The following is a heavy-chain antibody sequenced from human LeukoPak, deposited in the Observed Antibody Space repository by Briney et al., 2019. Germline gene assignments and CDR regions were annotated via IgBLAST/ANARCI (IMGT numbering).Heavy chain of an antibody. CDR3: ARDRGIAVADYFDY. J-gene: IGHJ4*02. Sequence: GGSLRLSCAASGFTFSSYSMNWVRQAPGKGLEWASYISSSSSTIYYADSVKGRFTISRDNAKNSLYLQMNSLRAEDTAVYYCARDRGIAVADYFDYWGQGTLVTVSS. CDR2: ISSSSSTI. CDR1: GFTFSSYS. D-gene: IGHD6-19*01. V-gene: IGHV3-48*01.